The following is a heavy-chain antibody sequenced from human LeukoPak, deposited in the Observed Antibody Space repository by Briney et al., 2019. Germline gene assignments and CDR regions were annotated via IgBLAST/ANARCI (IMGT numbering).Heavy chain of an antibody. V-gene: IGHV3-23*01. D-gene: IGHD1-14*01. CDR1: GFTFSSYA. J-gene: IGHJ4*02. Sequence: PGGSLRLSCAASGFTFSSYAMSWVRQAPGKGLEWVSGIRGSGGSTYYADSVKGRFTMSRDKSKNTLYLQMNSLRVEDTAVYYCAREPEYFDYWGQGALVTVSS. CDR2: IRGSGGST. CDR3: AREPEYFDY.